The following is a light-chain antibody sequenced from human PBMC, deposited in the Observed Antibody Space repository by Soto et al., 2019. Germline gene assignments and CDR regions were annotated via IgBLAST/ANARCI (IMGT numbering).Light chain of an antibody. CDR2: GAS. CDR1: QSVSSSA. CDR3: QYYGTSPQT. Sequence: EIVLTQSPGTLSLSPGERATLSCRASQSVSSSALAWYQQKPGQAPRRLIYGASSRATGIPDRFSGSGSGTDFTLTISRLEPKDFAVYYCQYYGTSPQTFGQGTKVEIK. V-gene: IGKV3-20*01. J-gene: IGKJ1*01.